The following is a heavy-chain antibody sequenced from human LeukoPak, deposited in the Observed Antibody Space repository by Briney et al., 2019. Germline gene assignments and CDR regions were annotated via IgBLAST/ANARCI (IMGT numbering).Heavy chain of an antibody. CDR3: TTGTYYFDY. CDR2: IRYDGSNK. V-gene: IGHV3-30*02. CDR1: GFTFSSYG. J-gene: IGHJ4*02. Sequence: GGSLRLSCAASGFTFSSYGMHWVRQAPGKGLEWVTFIRYDGSNKFYADSVKGRFTISRDDSKNTLYLQMNSLKTEDTAVYYCTTGTYYFDYWGQGTLVTVSS.